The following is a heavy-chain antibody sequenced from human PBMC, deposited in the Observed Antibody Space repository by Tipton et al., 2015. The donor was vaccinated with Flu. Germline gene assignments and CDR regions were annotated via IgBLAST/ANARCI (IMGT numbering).Heavy chain of an antibody. J-gene: IGHJ5*02. CDR1: GYSFTSYW. CDR2: IHPDDSDT. Sequence: QLVQSGAEVKKPGESLRISCKGSGYSFTSYWIGWVRQMPGKGLEWMGIIHPDDSDTRYSPSFQGQVTMSADKSISTAYLHWSSLKASDTAMYYCARLPHYYDGSGSYYGFDPCGQGTLVTVS. CDR3: ARLPHYYDGSGSYYGFDP. D-gene: IGHD3-22*01. V-gene: IGHV5-51*01.